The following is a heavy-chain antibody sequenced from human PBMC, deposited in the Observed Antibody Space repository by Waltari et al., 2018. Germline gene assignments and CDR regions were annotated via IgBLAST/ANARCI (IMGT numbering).Heavy chain of an antibody. CDR3: AKVPGSSPYYFDY. CDR1: GFTFSSYG. D-gene: IGHD6-6*01. CDR2: IRYDGSNK. J-gene: IGHJ4*02. V-gene: IGHV3-30*02. Sequence: QVQLVESGGGVVQPGGSLRLSWAASGFTFSSYGMHWVRQAPGKGLEWVAFIRYDGSNKYYADSVKGRFTISRDNSKNTLYLQMNSLRAEDTAVYYCAKVPGSSPYYFDYWGQGTLVTVSS.